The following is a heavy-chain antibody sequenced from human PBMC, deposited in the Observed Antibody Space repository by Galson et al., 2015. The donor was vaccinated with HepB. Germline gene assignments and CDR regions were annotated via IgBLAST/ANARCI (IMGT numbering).Heavy chain of an antibody. Sequence: SLRLSCAASGFTFDDYAMHWVRQAPGKGLEWVSGISWNSGSIGYADSVKGRFTISRDNAKNSLYLQMNSLRAEDTALYYCAKDFRPYLHDAFDIWGQGTMVTVSS. V-gene: IGHV3-9*01. CDR3: AKDFRPYLHDAFDI. CDR1: GFTFDDYA. CDR2: ISWNSGSI. J-gene: IGHJ3*02.